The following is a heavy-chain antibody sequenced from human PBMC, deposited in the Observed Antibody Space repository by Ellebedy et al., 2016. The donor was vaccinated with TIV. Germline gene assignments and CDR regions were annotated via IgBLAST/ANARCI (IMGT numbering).Heavy chain of an antibody. D-gene: IGHD3-3*01. CDR3: ARDRSFGVVRDVNWFDP. CDR1: GYTFTSYY. J-gene: IGHJ5*02. V-gene: IGHV1-46*01. Sequence: AASVQVSCKASGYTFTSYYMHWVRQAPGQGLEWMGIINPSGGSTSYAQKFQGRVTMTRDTSTSTVYMELSSLRSEDTAVYYCARDRSFGVVRDVNWFDPWGQGTLVTVSS. CDR2: INPSGGST.